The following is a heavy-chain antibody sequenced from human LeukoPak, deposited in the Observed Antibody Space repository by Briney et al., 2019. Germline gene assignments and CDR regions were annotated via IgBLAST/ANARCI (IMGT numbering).Heavy chain of an antibody. V-gene: IGHV4-59*06. Sequence: SETLSLTCTVSGGSISSYYWSWIRQHPGKGLEWIGYIYYSGSTYYNPSLKSRVTISLDTSKSQFSLNLSSVTAADTAVYYCARGYSSSWYEDYWGQGTLVTVSS. D-gene: IGHD6-13*01. CDR1: GGSISSYY. CDR2: IYYSGST. J-gene: IGHJ4*02. CDR3: ARGYSSSWYEDY.